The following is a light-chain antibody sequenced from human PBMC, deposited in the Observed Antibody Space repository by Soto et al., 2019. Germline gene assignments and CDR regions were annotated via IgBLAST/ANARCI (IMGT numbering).Light chain of an antibody. Sequence: EVVLTQSAGTLSLSPGERATLSCRASQSISTNYLAWYQQKPGQAPRLLLYAASNRATGIPDRFSGSGSGTDFTLTISRLEPEDFALYYCQQYGRTFGQGTRLEIK. V-gene: IGKV3-20*01. CDR3: QQYGRT. CDR2: AAS. J-gene: IGKJ5*01. CDR1: QSISTNY.